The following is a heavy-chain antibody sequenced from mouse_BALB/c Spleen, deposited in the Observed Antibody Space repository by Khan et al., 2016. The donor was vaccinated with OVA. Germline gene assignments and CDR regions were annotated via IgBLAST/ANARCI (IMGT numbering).Heavy chain of an antibody. V-gene: IGHV5-6*01. CDR2: VSTGGTYT. CDR3: TRLAYYYDSEGFAY. CDR1: GFTFSTYG. J-gene: IGHJ3*01. D-gene: IGHD1-1*01. Sequence: EVQRGEGGGDLVKPGGSLKLSCVASGFTFSTYGMSWVRQAPDKRLEWVATVSTGGTYTYYPDSVKGRFTISRDNAKNTLYLQMSGLRSEDTAMFFCTRLAYYYDSEGFAYWGQGTLVTVS.